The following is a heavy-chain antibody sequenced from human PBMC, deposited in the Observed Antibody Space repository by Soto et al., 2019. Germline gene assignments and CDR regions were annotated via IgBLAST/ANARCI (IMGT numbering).Heavy chain of an antibody. CDR2: ISSSSSYI. V-gene: IGHV3-21*01. CDR1: GFTFSSYS. Sequence: GGSLRLSCAASGFTFSSYSMNWVRQAPGKGLEWVSSISSSSSYIYYAGSVKGRFTISRDNAKNSLYLQMNSLRAEDTAVYYCAVEDCSSTSCYKWDTAMTNWGQGTLVTVSS. D-gene: IGHD2-2*02. CDR3: AVEDCSSTSCYKWDTAMTN. J-gene: IGHJ4*02.